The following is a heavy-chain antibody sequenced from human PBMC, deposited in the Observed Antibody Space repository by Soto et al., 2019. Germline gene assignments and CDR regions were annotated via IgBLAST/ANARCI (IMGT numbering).Heavy chain of an antibody. CDR1: GFTFSSYA. V-gene: IGHV3-23*01. Sequence: EVQLLESGGDLVQPGGSLRLSCAASGFTFSSYAMSWVRQAPGKGLEWVSAISGSGGSTYYADSVKGRFTISRDNSKNTLYLQMNSLRAEDTAVYYCAKHRAVTRQSDIDYWGQGTLVTVSS. J-gene: IGHJ4*02. CDR3: AKHRAVTRQSDIDY. CDR2: ISGSGGST. D-gene: IGHD4-17*01.